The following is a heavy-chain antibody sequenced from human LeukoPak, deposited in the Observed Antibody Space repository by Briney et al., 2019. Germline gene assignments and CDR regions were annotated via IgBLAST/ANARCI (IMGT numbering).Heavy chain of an antibody. CDR2: ISSSSSYI. J-gene: IGHJ4*02. CDR3: ASPAGAAFFDY. D-gene: IGHD6-13*01. CDR1: GFTFSSYS. Sequence: PGGSLRLSCAASGFTFSSYSMNWVRQAPGKGLEWVSSISSSSSYIYYADSVKGRFTISRDNAKNSLYLQMNSLRAEDTAVYYCASPAGAAFFDYWGQGTLVTVSS. V-gene: IGHV3-21*01.